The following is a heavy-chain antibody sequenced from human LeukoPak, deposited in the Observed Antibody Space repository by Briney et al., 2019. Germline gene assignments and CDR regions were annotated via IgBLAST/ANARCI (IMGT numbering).Heavy chain of an antibody. CDR1: GFTFSSYA. J-gene: IGHJ4*02. CDR2: ISYDGSNK. Sequence: GGSLRLSCAASGFTFSSYAMHWVRQAPGKGLEWVAVISYDGSNKYYADSVRGRFTISRDNSKNTLYLQMNSLRAEDTAVYYCARELGSSGYYFDYWGQGTLVTVSS. D-gene: IGHD3-22*01. V-gene: IGHV3-30-3*01. CDR3: ARELGSSGYYFDY.